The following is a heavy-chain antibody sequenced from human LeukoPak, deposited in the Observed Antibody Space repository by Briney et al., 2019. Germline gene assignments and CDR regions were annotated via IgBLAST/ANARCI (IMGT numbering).Heavy chain of an antibody. V-gene: IGHV3-23*01. D-gene: IGHD2-21*02. J-gene: IGHJ5*02. CDR2: ISGSGGST. Sequence: GGSLRLSCAASGFTFSSYAMSWVRQAPGKGLEWVSAISGSGGSTYYADSVKGRFTISRDNSKNTLYLQMNSLRAEDTAVYYCAKGVVTASGPQTGFDPWGQGTLVTVSS. CDR3: AKGVVTASGPQTGFDP. CDR1: GFTFSSYA.